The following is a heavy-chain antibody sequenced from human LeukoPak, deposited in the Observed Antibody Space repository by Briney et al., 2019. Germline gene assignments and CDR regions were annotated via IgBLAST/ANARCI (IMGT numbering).Heavy chain of an antibody. J-gene: IGHJ6*02. CDR1: GYTFTSYG. CDR2: ISAYNGNT. D-gene: IGHD3-22*01. CDR3: ARVWADYYDSSGYVSYYYGMDV. Sequence: GASVKVSCKASGYTFTSYGISWVRQAPGQGLEWMGWISAYNGNTNYAQKLQGRVTMTTDTSTSTAYMELRSLRSDDTAVYYCARVWADYYDSSGYVSYYYGMDVWGQGTTVTVSS. V-gene: IGHV1-18*01.